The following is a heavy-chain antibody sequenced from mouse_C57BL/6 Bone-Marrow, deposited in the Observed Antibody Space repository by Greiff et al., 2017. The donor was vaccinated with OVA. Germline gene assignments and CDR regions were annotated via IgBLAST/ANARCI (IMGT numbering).Heavy chain of an antibody. CDR2: INYDGSST. CDR3: ARATSYFDV. V-gene: IGHV5-16*01. Sequence: VQLKESEGGLVQPGSSMKLSCTASGFTFSDYYMAWVRQVPEKGLEWVANINYDGSSTYYLDSLKSRFIISRDNAKNTLYLQMSSLKSEDTATYYCARATSYFDVWGTGTTVTVSS. J-gene: IGHJ1*03. CDR1: GFTFSDYY.